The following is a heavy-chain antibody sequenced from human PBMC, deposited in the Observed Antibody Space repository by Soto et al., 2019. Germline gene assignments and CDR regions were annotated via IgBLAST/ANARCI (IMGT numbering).Heavy chain of an antibody. Sequence: LRLSCAASGFTFSSYSMNWVRQAPGKGLEWVSYISSSSSTIYYADSVKGRFTISRDNAKNSLYLQMNSLRDEDTAVYYCAREGRGYSSSWPGAFDPWGQGTLVTVSS. CDR1: GFTFSSYS. D-gene: IGHD6-13*01. CDR3: AREGRGYSSSWPGAFDP. J-gene: IGHJ5*02. CDR2: ISSSSSTI. V-gene: IGHV3-48*02.